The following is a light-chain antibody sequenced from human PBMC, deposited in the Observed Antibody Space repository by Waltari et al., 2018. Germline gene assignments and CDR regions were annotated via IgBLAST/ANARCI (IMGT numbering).Light chain of an antibody. CDR1: QSIFSSANNKNH. J-gene: IGKJ4*01. V-gene: IGKV4-1*01. Sequence: DIVMTQSPDSLAVSLGERATIDCKSSQSIFSSANNKNHLAWDQKKPGQAPTLRIYWASMREYGVPDRFSGSGSGNDFSLTISGVQAEDVAVYYCQQYFTTPLTFGGGTKVEIK. CDR3: QQYFTTPLT. CDR2: WAS.